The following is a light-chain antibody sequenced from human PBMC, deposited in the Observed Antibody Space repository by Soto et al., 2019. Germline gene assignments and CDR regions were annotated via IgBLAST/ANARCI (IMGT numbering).Light chain of an antibody. CDR1: QNVCNN. CDR3: QQCRNWPLT. V-gene: IGKV3-15*01. CDR2: DAS. Sequence: EIAMTQSPATLSVSPGEGATLSCKASQNVCNNLAWYQQRPGQPPRLLIYDASTRATGISARFSGSGYGTEFTLTISSLQSEDFAVYFCQQCRNWPLTFGGGTKVDIK. J-gene: IGKJ4*01.